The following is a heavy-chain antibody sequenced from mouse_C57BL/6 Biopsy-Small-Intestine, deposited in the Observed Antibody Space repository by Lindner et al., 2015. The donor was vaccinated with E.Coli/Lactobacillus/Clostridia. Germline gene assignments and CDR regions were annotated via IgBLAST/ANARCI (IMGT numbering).Heavy chain of an antibody. V-gene: IGHV1-9*01. CDR3: TRGYSVYRYFDS. CDR2: ILPGSDFT. D-gene: IGHD2-12*01. Sequence: VQLQESGAEVMKPGASVKLSCKASGYTFNGYWIEWIRQGPGQGLEWIGEILPGSDFTNYNEKFKVKATFTTDSSSNTAYIQLSSLSIEDSAIYYCTRGYSVYRYFDSWGQGTTLTVSS. CDR1: GYTFNGYW. J-gene: IGHJ2*01.